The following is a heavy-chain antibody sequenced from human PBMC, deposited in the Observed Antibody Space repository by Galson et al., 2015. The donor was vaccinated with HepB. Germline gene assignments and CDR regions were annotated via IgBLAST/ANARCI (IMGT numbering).Heavy chain of an antibody. Sequence: SVKVSCKASGGTFSSYAISWVRQAPGQGLEWMGRIIPILGIANYAQKFQGRVTITADKSTSTAYMELSSLRSEDTAVYYCARGSQDSSGWYYFDYWGQGTLVTVSS. D-gene: IGHD6-19*01. CDR1: GGTFSSYA. CDR2: IIPILGIA. CDR3: ARGSQDSSGWYYFDY. V-gene: IGHV1-69*04. J-gene: IGHJ4*02.